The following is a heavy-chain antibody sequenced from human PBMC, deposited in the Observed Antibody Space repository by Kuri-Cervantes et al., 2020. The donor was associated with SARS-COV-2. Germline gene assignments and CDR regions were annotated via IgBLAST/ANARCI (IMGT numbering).Heavy chain of an antibody. CDR2: ISSSGSTI. D-gene: IGHD7-27*01. CDR3: ARDLRLGKSLDC. V-gene: IGHV3-11*04. J-gene: IGHJ4*02. Sequence: GGSLRLSCAASGFTFSDYYMSWIRQAPGKGLEWVSYISSSGSTIYYADSVKGRFTISRDNAKNSLYLQMSSLRAEDTAVYYCARDLRLGKSLDCWGQGTLVTVSS. CDR1: GFTFSDYY.